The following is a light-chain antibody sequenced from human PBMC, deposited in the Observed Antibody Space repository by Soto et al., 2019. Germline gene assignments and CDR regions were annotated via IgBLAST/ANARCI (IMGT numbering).Light chain of an antibody. J-gene: IGKJ1*01. CDR1: QSVSSSY. CDR2: GAS. CDR3: EQDGIPGR. Sequence: LTQSAVALSLPPEERATLSCRASQSVSSSYLAWYQQKPGQAPRLLIYGASSRATGIPDRFSGSGSGTDFTLTIDILEAEDIPVKYAEQDGIPGRFGQGTRL. V-gene: IGKV3-20*01.